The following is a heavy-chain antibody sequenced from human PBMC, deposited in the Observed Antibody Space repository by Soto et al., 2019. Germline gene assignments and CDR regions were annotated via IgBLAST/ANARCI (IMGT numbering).Heavy chain of an antibody. D-gene: IGHD2-21*02. CDR3: ASLNPGSGGNSPYFDY. J-gene: IGHJ4*02. CDR2: FYRGGSR. V-gene: IGHV3-53*01. CDR1: GFTVSSNY. Sequence: GGSLRLSCAVSGFTVSSNYMSWVRQAPGKGLEWVSLFYRGGSRYYADSVRGRFAISRDNSKNTLYLQMNNLRAEDTAVYYCASLNPGSGGNSPYFDYWGQGTLVTVSS.